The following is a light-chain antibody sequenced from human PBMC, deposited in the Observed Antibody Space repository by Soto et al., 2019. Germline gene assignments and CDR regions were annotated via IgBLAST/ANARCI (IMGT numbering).Light chain of an antibody. CDR1: SSNIGAGFD. V-gene: IGLV1-40*01. CDR2: DNN. Sequence: QSVLTQPPSVSGAPGQRVTISCTGSSSNIGAGFDVHWYRHLPGTAPDLLIYDNNSRPSGVPDRFSGSKSGTSASLAITGLQAEDEGDYYCQSYDSSLGGWVFGGGTKLTVL. J-gene: IGLJ3*02. CDR3: QSYDSSLGGWV.